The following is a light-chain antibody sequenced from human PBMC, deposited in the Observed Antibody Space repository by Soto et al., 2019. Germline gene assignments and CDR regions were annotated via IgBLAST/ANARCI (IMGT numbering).Light chain of an antibody. Sequence: QSALTQPRSVSGSPGQSVAISCTGTSSDVGGYNYVSWYQQHPGKAPKLMIYDVTKRPSGVPDRFSGSKSGNTASLTISGLQAEDEAAYYCCSYGGTDISFGGGTKVTVL. V-gene: IGLV2-11*01. CDR1: SSDVGGYNY. CDR2: DVT. CDR3: CSYGGTDIS. J-gene: IGLJ2*01.